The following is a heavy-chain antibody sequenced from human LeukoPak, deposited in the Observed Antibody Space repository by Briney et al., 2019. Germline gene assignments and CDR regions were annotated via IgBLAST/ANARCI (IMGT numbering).Heavy chain of an antibody. Sequence: GGSLRLSCAASGFTFSSSWMTWIRQAPGKGLVWVSRISHDGIISYADSVKGRFTISRDNAKNTLILQMNSLRVEDTAVYYCARDWVYKIDYWGRGTLVTVSS. CDR1: GFTFSSSW. CDR3: ARDWVYKIDY. J-gene: IGHJ4*02. CDR2: ISHDGII. D-gene: IGHD5-24*01. V-gene: IGHV3-74*01.